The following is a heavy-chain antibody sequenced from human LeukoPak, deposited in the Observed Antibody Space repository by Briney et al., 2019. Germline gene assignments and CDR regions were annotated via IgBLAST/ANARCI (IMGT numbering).Heavy chain of an antibody. J-gene: IGHJ4*02. Sequence: SETLSLTCTVSGGSISSSTYYWGWIRQPPGKGLEWIGNIYYSGSTYYNPSLKSRVTISVDTSKNQFSLKLSSVTAADTAVYYCARDRGSSGWYPGGQGHFDYWGQGTLVTVSS. D-gene: IGHD6-19*01. V-gene: IGHV4-39*07. CDR1: GGSISSSTYY. CDR2: IYYSGST. CDR3: ARDRGSSGWYPGGQGHFDY.